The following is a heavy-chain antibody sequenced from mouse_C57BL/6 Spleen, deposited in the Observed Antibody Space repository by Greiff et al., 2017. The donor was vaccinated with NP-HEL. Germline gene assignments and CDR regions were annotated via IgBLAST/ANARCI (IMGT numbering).Heavy chain of an antibody. V-gene: IGHV1-18*01. CDR1: GYTFTDYN. Sequence: EVQLQQSGPELVKPGASVKIPCKASGYTFTDYNMDWVKQSHGKSLEWIGDINPNNGGTIYNQKFKGKATLTADKSSSTAYMQLSSLTSEDSAVYYCARCTTVVASGDFDVWGTGTTVTVSS. J-gene: IGHJ1*03. D-gene: IGHD1-1*01. CDR3: ARCTTVVASGDFDV. CDR2: INPNNGGT.